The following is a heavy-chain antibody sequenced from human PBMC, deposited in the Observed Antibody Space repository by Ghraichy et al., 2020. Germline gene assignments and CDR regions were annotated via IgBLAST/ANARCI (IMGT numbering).Heavy chain of an antibody. CDR2: IYWDDDK. D-gene: IGHD3-22*01. V-gene: IGHV2-5*02. CDR1: GFSLSSRGVG. CDR3: AHRLEHSSDSRGYPRRIDF. J-gene: IGHJ4*02. Sequence: SGPTLVKPTQTLTLTCTYSGFSLSSRGVGVGWIRQAPGKALEWLALIYWDDDKRYSPSLKSRLTVTMDTSKNQVVLTMTNMDPVDTGTFYCAHRLEHSSDSRGYPRRIDFWGPGTLVTVSS.